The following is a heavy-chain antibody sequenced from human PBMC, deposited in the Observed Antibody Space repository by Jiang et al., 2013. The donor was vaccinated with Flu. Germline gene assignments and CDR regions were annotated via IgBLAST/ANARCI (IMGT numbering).Heavy chain of an antibody. CDR2: ISVYNGNT. CDR3: ATDSSGYYSGDY. J-gene: IGHJ4*02. D-gene: IGHD3-22*01. Sequence: PGASVNVSCKASGYTLTTYGISWVRQAPGQGLEWMGWISVYNGNTNYAQKLQGRVTMTTDTSTSTAYMELRSLRSDDTAVYYCATDSSGYYSGDYWGQGTLVTVSS. CDR1: GYTLTTYG. V-gene: IGHV1-18*01.